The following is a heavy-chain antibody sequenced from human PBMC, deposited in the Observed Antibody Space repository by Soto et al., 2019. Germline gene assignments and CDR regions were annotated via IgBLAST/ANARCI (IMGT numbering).Heavy chain of an antibody. D-gene: IGHD1-26*01. CDR1: GFSLSTSGVG. CDR3: AHGKNGGSYYGGGSDAFDI. CDR2: IYWDDDK. J-gene: IGHJ3*02. Sequence: QITLKESGPTLVKPTQPLTLTCTFSGFSLSTSGVGVGWIRQPPGKALEWLALIYWDDDKRYSPTLKSRLTITTDTSKNHVLLKIPNMGPVDTATYYCAHGKNGGSYYGGGSDAFDIWGQGTMVTGSS. V-gene: IGHV2-5*02.